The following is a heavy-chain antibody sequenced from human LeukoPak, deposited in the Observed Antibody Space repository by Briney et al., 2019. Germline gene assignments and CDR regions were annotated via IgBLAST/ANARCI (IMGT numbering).Heavy chain of an antibody. Sequence: SETLSLTCTVSGYSISSGYYWGWIRQPPGKGLEWIGSIYYSGSTYYNPSLKSRVTISVDTSKNQFSLKLSSVTAADTAVYYCARYDYGDYVLYPFDYWGQGTLVTVSS. D-gene: IGHD4-17*01. CDR3: ARYDYGDYVLYPFDY. J-gene: IGHJ4*02. CDR1: GYSISSGYY. CDR2: IYYSGST. V-gene: IGHV4-38-2*02.